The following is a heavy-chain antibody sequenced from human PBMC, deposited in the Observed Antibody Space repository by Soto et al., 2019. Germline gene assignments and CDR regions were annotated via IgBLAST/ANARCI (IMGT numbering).Heavy chain of an antibody. V-gene: IGHV1-3*01. CDR1: GYTFTSYA. D-gene: IGHD4-4*01. CDR3: ASRAPGRDDYNGFAFDY. J-gene: IGHJ4*01. Sequence: QVQLVQSGAEVKKPGASVKVSCKASGYTFTSYAMHWVRQAPGQRLEWMGWINAGNGNTKYSQKFQGRVTITRDTSASTAYMELCSLISEDTAVYSSASRAPGRDDYNGFAFDYWGQGTLVTVSS. CDR2: INAGNGNT.